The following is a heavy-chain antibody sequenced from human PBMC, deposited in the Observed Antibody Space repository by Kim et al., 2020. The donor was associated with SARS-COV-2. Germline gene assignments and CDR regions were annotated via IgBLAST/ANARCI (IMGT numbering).Heavy chain of an antibody. CDR3: AKDGPGAVVVTAPYYFDY. D-gene: IGHD2-21*02. Sequence: GGSLRLSCAASGFTFSSYGMHWVRQAPGKGLEWVAVISYDGSNKYYADSVKGRFTISRDNSKNTLYLQMNSLRAEDTAVYYCAKDGPGAVVVTAPYYFDYWGQGTLVTVSS. J-gene: IGHJ4*02. CDR1: GFTFSSYG. V-gene: IGHV3-30*18. CDR2: ISYDGSNK.